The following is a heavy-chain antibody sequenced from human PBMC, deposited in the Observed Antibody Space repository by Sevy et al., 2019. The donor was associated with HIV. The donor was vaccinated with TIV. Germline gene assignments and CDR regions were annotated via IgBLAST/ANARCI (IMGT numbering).Heavy chain of an antibody. J-gene: IGHJ4*02. CDR3: TKDQSDSNFLTFYFDY. D-gene: IGHD4-4*01. CDR1: GFTFSSYA. CDR2: ISGGGGST. V-gene: IGHV3-23*01. Sequence: GGSLRLSCAASGFTFSSYAMSWVRQAPGKGLEWVSAISGGGGSTYYAHSVQGRFTISRDNSKNMLYLQINGLRAEDTAVYYCTKDQSDSNFLTFYFDYWGQGTLVTVSS.